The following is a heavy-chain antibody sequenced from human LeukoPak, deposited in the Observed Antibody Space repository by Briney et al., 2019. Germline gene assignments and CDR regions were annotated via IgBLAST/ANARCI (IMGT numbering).Heavy chain of an antibody. D-gene: IGHD3-10*01. J-gene: IGHJ3*02. CDR2: IYTSGST. Sequence: AETXSLAWTVAGGSISSYYGSWVRQQGGKGRGWIGRIYTSGSTNYNPSLNSRVTMSVDTSKNQFSLKLSSVTAADTAVYYCARIGEVSDAFDIWGQGTMVTVSS. CDR1: GGSISSYY. V-gene: IGHV4-4*07. CDR3: ARIGEVSDAFDI.